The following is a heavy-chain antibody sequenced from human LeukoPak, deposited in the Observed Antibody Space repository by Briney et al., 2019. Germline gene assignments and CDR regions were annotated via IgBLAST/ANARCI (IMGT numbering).Heavy chain of an antibody. J-gene: IGHJ4*02. CDR2: IYYSGST. CDR1: GGSISGGDYY. D-gene: IGHD3-3*01. Sequence: SQTLSLTCTVSGGSISGGDYYWSWIRQPPGKGLEWIGYIYYSGSTYYNPSLKSRVTISVDTSKNQFSLKLSSVTAADTAVYCCARQEGLLESPFDYWGQGTLVTVSS. V-gene: IGHV4-30-4*08. CDR3: ARQEGLLESPFDY.